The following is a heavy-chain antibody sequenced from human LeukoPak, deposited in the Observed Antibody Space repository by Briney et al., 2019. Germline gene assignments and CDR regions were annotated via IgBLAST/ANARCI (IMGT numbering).Heavy chain of an antibody. J-gene: IGHJ4*02. V-gene: IGHV1-8*01. CDR1: GYTFTSYD. D-gene: IGHD3-22*01. Sequence: ASVKVSCKASGYTFTSYDINWVRQATGQGLEWMGWMNPNSGNTGYAQGFQGRVTMTRNTSISTAYMELSSLRSEDTAVYYCARGPFDSSGSYYVNYWGQGTLVTVSS. CDR3: ARGPFDSSGSYYVNY. CDR2: MNPNSGNT.